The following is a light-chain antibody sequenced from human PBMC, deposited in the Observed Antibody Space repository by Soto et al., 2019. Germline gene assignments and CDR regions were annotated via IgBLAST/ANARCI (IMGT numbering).Light chain of an antibody. CDR2: GNS. CDR3: QSYDSSPSGSVV. J-gene: IGLJ2*01. CDR1: SSNIGAGYD. Sequence: QSVLTQPHSVSGAPGQRVTISCTGSSSNIGAGYDVHWYQQLPGTAPKLLIYGNSNRPSGVPDRFSGSKSGTSASLAITGLQAQDEADYYCQSYDSSPSGSVVFGGGTKLTVL. V-gene: IGLV1-40*01.